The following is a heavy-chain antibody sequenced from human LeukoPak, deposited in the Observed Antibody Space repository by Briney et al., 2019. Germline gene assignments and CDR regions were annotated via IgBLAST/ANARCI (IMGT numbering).Heavy chain of an antibody. V-gene: IGHV5-51*01. D-gene: IGHD5-18*01. CDR1: GYSFTSYW. Sequence: GESLKISCKGSGYSFTSYWIGWVRQMPGKGLEWMGIIYPGDSDTRYSPSFQGQVTISADKSISTAYLQWSSLKASDTAMYYCATPSVDTVMARDAFDIWGQGTMVTVSS. CDR3: ATPSVDTVMARDAFDI. J-gene: IGHJ3*02. CDR2: IYPGDSDT.